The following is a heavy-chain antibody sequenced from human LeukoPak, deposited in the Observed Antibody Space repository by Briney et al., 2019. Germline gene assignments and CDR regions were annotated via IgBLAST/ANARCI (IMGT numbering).Heavy chain of an antibody. Sequence: ASVKVSCKASGYTFTSYGISWVRQAPGQGLEWMGWISAYNGNTDYAQKLQGRVTMTTDTSTSTAYMELRSLRSDDTVVYYCAIDDYGDYFYFQHWGQGTLVTVSS. CDR3: AIDDYGDYFYFQH. V-gene: IGHV1-18*04. CDR2: ISAYNGNT. CDR1: GYTFTSYG. J-gene: IGHJ1*01. D-gene: IGHD4-17*01.